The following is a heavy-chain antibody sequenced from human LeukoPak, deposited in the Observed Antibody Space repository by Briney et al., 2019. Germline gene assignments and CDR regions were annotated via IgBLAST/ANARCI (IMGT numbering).Heavy chain of an antibody. CDR2: ISSSSRTI. CDR3: ARDREYYYDSSGYYYNYYYGMDV. J-gene: IGHJ6*02. CDR1: GFTFSSYT. D-gene: IGHD3-22*01. V-gene: IGHV3-48*04. Sequence: GGSLRLSCAASGFTFSSYTMNWVRQAPGKGLEWVSYISSSSRTIYYADSVKGRFTISRDNAKNSLYLQMNSLRAEDTAVYYCARDREYYYDSSGYYYNYYYGMDVWGQGTTVTVSS.